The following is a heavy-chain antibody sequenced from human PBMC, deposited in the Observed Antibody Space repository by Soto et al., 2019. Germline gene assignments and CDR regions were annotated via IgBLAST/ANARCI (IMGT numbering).Heavy chain of an antibody. CDR1: GGTFSSYA. V-gene: IGHV1-69*13. Sequence: ASVKVSCKASGGTFSSYAISWVRQAPGQGLEWMGGIIPIFGTANYAQKFQGRVTITADESTSTAYMELSSLRSEDTAVYYCARGRDGYNFYYSFDYWGQGTLVTVSS. CDR3: ARGRDGYNFYYSFDY. D-gene: IGHD5-12*01. CDR2: IIPIFGTA. J-gene: IGHJ4*02.